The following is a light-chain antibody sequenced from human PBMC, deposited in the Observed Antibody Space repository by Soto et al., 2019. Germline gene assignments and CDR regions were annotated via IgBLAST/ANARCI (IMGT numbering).Light chain of an antibody. Sequence: DILLTQSPSTLSASVGERATITCRASQSSSSWLAWYQQKPGKAPKLLIYDASSLESGIPARFSGSGSGTEFTLTISSLQPDDFAAYYCQQYSSYSRTFGQGTKVDIK. CDR3: QQYSSYSRT. J-gene: IGKJ1*01. CDR2: DAS. CDR1: QSSSSW. V-gene: IGKV1-5*01.